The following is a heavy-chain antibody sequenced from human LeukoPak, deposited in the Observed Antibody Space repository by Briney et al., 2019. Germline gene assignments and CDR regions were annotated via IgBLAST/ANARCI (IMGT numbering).Heavy chain of an antibody. CDR3: ARVGRYCSGGSCYSNWYFDL. CDR1: GGSISSGGYS. D-gene: IGHD2-15*01. Sequence: SQTLSLTCAVSGGSISSGGYSWSWIRQPPGKGLEWIVYIYHSGSTYYNPSLKSRVTISVDRSKNQFSLKLSSVTAADTAVYYCARVGRYCSGGSCYSNWYFDLWGRGTLVTVSS. J-gene: IGHJ2*01. CDR2: IYHSGST. V-gene: IGHV4-30-2*01.